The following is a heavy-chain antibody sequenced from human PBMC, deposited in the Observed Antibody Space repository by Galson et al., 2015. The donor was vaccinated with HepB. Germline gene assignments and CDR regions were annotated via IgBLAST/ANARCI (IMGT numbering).Heavy chain of an antibody. CDR3: ARDPPLGTPFDY. J-gene: IGHJ4*02. D-gene: IGHD7-27*01. V-gene: IGHV3-21*01. CDR1: GFNFKNYN. Sequence: SLRLSCAASGFNFKNYNMNWVRQAPGKGLEWISSISSTSSYIYYADSVKGRFTISRDNAKNSLYLQMNSLRAEDTAVYYCARDPPLGTPFDYWGQGTLVTVSS. CDR2: ISSTSSYI.